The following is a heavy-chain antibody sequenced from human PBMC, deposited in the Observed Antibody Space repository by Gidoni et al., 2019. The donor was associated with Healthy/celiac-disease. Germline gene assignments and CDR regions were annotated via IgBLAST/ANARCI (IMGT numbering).Heavy chain of an antibody. CDR3: ARASMITFGGVIVYNWFDP. CDR2: IIPIFGTA. Sequence: APGQGLEWMGGIIPIFGTANYAQKFQGRVTITADESTSTAYMELSSLRSEDTAVYYCARASMITFGGVIVYNWFDPWGQGTLVTVSS. J-gene: IGHJ5*02. D-gene: IGHD3-16*02. V-gene: IGHV1-69*01.